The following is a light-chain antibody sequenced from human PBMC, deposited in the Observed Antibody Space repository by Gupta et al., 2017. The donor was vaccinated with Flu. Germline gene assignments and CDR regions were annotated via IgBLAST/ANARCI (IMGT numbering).Light chain of an antibody. V-gene: IGKV1-39*01. CDR2: AAS. CDR3: QQSNSSLLLT. CDR1: QSISSY. J-gene: IGKJ4*01. Sequence: DIQMTQCPSPLSASVGDRVTITCRASQSISSYLNWYQQKPGKAPKLLIYAASSLESGVPSRFSGSGSGTDFTLTISSLQPEDFAAYYCQQSNSSLLLTFGGGTKVEIK.